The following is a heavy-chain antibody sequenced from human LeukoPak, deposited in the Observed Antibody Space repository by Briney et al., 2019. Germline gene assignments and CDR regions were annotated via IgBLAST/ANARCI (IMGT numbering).Heavy chain of an antibody. CDR1: GFTVSSNY. D-gene: IGHD6-13*01. V-gene: IGHV3-53*01. Sequence: PGRSLRLSCAGSGFTVSSNYMSWVRQAPGKGLEWVSVIYSGGSTYYADSVKGRFTISRDNSKNTLYLQMNSLRAEDTAVYYCASGDSREPTPYYYYYGMDVWGQGTTVTVSS. CDR2: IYSGGST. CDR3: ASGDSREPTPYYYYYGMDV. J-gene: IGHJ6*02.